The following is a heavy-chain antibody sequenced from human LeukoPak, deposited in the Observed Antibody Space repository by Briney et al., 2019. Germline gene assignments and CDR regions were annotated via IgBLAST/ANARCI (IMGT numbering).Heavy chain of an antibody. CDR3: FQAEDGIRDFDWYNWFDP. J-gene: IGHJ5*02. Sequence: GGSLRLSCAASGFTFSDYYMSWIRQAPGKGLEWVSYINSSSSYTNYADSVKGRFTISRDNAKNSLYLQMNSLRAEDTAVYFFFQAEDGIRDFDWYNWFDPWGQGTLVTVSS. CDR2: INSSSSYT. V-gene: IGHV3-11*03. D-gene: IGHD3-9*01. CDR1: GFTFSDYY.